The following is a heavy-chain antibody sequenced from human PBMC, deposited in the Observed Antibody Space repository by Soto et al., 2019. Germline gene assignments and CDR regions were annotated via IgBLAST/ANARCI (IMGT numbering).Heavy chain of an antibody. Sequence: QPGGSLRLSCAASGFVFKDSSIHWVRQASGKGLEWVGRIRDRAFSYATAYAASVKGRFTISRDDSTNTAYLQMNSLKTEDTAIYYCTRLISAAQDYWGQGTLVTVSS. J-gene: IGHJ4*02. CDR3: TRLISAAQDY. CDR1: GFVFKDSS. V-gene: IGHV3-73*01. CDR2: IRDRAFSYAT. D-gene: IGHD3-10*01.